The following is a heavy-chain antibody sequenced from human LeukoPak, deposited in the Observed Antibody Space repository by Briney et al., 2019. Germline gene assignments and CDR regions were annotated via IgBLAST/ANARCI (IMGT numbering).Heavy chain of an antibody. J-gene: IGHJ4*02. D-gene: IGHD3-22*01. CDR2: INPNSGGT. CDR1: GYTFTGYY. V-gene: IGHV1-2*02. CDR3: TIARGAMIVVDPFDY. Sequence: ASVKVSCKASGYTFTGYYMHWVRQAPGQGLEWMGWINPNSGGTNYEQEFQGRVTMTRDTSIRTAYKELRRLRSDDTAVYYCTIARGAMIVVDPFDYWGQGTLVTVSS.